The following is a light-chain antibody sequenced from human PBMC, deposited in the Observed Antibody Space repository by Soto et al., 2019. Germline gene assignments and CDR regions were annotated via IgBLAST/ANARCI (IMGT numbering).Light chain of an antibody. V-gene: IGKV1-5*03. CDR3: QRYHSFPFT. Sequence: DIPMTQSPPTLSASVGDRVTITCRASQSISSWLAWYQQKPGKAPKLLIYKASSLESGVPSRFSGSGSGTEFTLTISSLQPDDLATYYCQRYHSFPFTFGQGTKLEIK. CDR1: QSISSW. J-gene: IGKJ2*01. CDR2: KAS.